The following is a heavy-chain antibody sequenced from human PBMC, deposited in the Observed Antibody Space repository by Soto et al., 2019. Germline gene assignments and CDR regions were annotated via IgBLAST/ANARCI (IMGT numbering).Heavy chain of an antibody. J-gene: IGHJ5*02. CDR3: ARRYEQWLVRGGWFDP. V-gene: IGHV4-34*01. CDR2: INHSGST. Sequence: QVQLQQWGAGLLKPSETLSLTCAVYGGSFSGYYWSWIRQPPGKGLEWIGEINHSGSTNYNPSLKSRATRSVDTSKNQFSLKLSSVTAADTAVYYCARRYEQWLVRGGWFDPWGQGTLVTVSS. CDR1: GGSFSGYY. D-gene: IGHD6-19*01.